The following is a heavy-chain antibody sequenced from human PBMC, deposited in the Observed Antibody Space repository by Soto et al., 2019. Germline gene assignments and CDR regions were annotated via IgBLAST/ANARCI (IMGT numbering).Heavy chain of an antibody. D-gene: IGHD3-16*02. V-gene: IGHV3-7*01. CDR2: IKQDGSEK. CDR1: GFTFSSYW. Sequence: EVQLVESGGGLVQPGGSLRLSCAASGFTFSSYWMSWVRQAPGKGLEWVANIKQDGSEKYYVDSVKGRFTISRDNAKNSLYLQMNSLRAEDTAVYYCAREHSGDYDYIWGSYRLESFDIWGQGTMVTVSS. J-gene: IGHJ3*02. CDR3: AREHSGDYDYIWGSYRLESFDI.